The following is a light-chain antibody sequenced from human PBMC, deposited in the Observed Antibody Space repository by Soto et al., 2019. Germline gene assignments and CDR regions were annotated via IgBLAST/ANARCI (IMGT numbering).Light chain of an antibody. CDR1: QSISSW. CDR2: KPS. V-gene: IGKV1-5*03. J-gene: IGKJ1*01. CDR3: QQDNGYVSWT. Sequence: DIQMTQSPSTLSASVGDRVTITCRASQSISSWLAWYQQKPGKAPKLMIYKPSTLESGVPSRFSGSASGTEFTLTISSLQPDDFATYYCQQDNGYVSWTFGQGTKVEIK.